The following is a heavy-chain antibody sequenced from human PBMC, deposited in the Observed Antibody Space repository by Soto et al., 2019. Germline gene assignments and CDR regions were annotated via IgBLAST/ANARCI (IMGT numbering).Heavy chain of an antibody. CDR3: ARLVDSWGEPHYFDS. CDR1: GYIFTINW. D-gene: IGHD3-16*01. V-gene: IGHV5-51*01. CDR2: IYPGDSET. Sequence: PGESLKISCQASGYIFTINWIGWVRQMPGKGLEWMGIIYPGDSETRYGPSFQGRVTISADRSLNTVYLQWTSLKVSDTAMYYCARLVDSWGEPHYFDSWGQGTMVTVSS. J-gene: IGHJ4*02.